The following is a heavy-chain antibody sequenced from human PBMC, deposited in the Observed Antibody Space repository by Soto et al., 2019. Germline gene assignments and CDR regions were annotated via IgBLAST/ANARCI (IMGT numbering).Heavy chain of an antibody. CDR2: ISAYNGNT. CDR1: GYTFTSYG. Sequence: QVQLVQSGAEVKKPGASVKVSCKASGYTFTSYGISWVRQAPGQGLEWMGWISAYNGNTNYAQKLQGRVTMTTDTYTSTAYMELRSLRSDDTAVYYCARFTIFGVVMHNFDYWGQGTLVTVSS. J-gene: IGHJ4*02. CDR3: ARFTIFGVVMHNFDY. D-gene: IGHD3-3*01. V-gene: IGHV1-18*01.